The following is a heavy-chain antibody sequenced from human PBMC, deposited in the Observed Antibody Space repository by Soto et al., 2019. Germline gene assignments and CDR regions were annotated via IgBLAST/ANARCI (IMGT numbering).Heavy chain of an antibody. CDR2: IYYGGST. CDR3: ARQKLYGSGRKAFDI. CDR1: GGSISGFY. Sequence: SETLSLTCTVSGGSISGFYWSWIRHPPGKGLEWIAYIYYGGSTNYNPSLKSRVTISVDTSKNQFSLKLSSVTAADTAVYYCARQKLYGSGRKAFDIWGQGTMVTVSS. V-gene: IGHV4-59*08. J-gene: IGHJ3*02. D-gene: IGHD3-10*01.